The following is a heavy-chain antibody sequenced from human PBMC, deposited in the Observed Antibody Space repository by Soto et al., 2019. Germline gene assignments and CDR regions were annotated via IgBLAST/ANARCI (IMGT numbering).Heavy chain of an antibody. Sequence: SETLSLTCAVSGYSISSGYYWGWIRQPPGKGLEWIGSIYHSGSTYYNPSLKSRVTISVDTSKNQFSLKLSSVTAADTAVYYCARASGGATRLRYYYGMDVWGQGTTVTVSS. CDR1: GYSISSGYY. J-gene: IGHJ6*02. CDR2: IYHSGST. D-gene: IGHD1-26*01. CDR3: ARASGGATRLRYYYGMDV. V-gene: IGHV4-38-2*01.